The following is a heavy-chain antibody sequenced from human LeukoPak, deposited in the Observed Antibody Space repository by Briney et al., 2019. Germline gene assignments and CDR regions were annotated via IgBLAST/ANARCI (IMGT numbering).Heavy chain of an antibody. Sequence: SETLSLTCTVSGGSISSSSYYWGWIRQPPGKGLEWIGSIYYSGSTYYNPSLKSRVTISVDTSKNQFSLKLSSVTAADTAVYYCARAPYSSSWYGGWFDPWGQGTLVTVSS. V-gene: IGHV4-39*07. CDR1: GGSISSSSYY. J-gene: IGHJ5*02. CDR2: IYYSGST. D-gene: IGHD6-13*01. CDR3: ARAPYSSSWYGGWFDP.